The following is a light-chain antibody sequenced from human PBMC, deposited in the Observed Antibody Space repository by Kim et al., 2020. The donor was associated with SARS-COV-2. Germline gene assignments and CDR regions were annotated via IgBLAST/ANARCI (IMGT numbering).Light chain of an antibody. Sequence: VSPGERATLSCRASESVITNVAWYQQKLGQAPRLLIYDASTRATGIPARFSGSGSGTEFSLIISSLQSEDFAIYYCQQYRSWPLTFGGGTKVDIK. V-gene: IGKV3-15*01. CDR2: DAS. CDR3: QQYRSWPLT. J-gene: IGKJ4*01. CDR1: ESVITN.